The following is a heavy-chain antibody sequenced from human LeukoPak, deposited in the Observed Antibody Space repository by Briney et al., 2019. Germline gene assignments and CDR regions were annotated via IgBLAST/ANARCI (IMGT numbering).Heavy chain of an antibody. J-gene: IGHJ1*01. Sequence: GRSLRLSCAASGFTFSSYAMRWVRQAPGKGLEWVAVISYDGSNKYYADSVKGRFTISRDNSKNTLYLQMNSLRAEDTAVYYCARDRRQWLVLLYFQHWGQGTLVTVSS. CDR2: ISYDGSNK. CDR1: GFTFSSYA. D-gene: IGHD6-19*01. CDR3: ARDRRQWLVLLYFQH. V-gene: IGHV3-30*04.